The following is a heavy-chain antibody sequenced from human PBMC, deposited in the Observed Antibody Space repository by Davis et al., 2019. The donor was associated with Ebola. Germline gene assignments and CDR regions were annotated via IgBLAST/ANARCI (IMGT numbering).Heavy chain of an antibody. J-gene: IGHJ5*01. CDR1: GFTFSDYA. D-gene: IGHD6-19*01. V-gene: IGHV3-23*01. CDR3: AKGGFGSGWHDS. Sequence: PGGSLRLSCAASGFTFSDYAMSWVRQAPGMGLEWVSTISGHSGAIYYVDSVKGRFTISRDNSKHTLFLQMNSLRPEDTAVYYCAKGGFGSGWHDSWGQGTLVTVSS. CDR2: ISGHSGAI.